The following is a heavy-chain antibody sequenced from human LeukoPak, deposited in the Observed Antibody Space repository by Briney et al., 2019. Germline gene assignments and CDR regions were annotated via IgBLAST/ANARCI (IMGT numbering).Heavy chain of an antibody. V-gene: IGHV3-30*03. CDR3: ARNYGSGSYPPAH. D-gene: IGHD3-10*01. CDR1: GFTFSSYG. J-gene: IGHJ4*02. Sequence: PGRSLRLSCAASGFTFSSYGMHRVRQAPGKGLEWVAVISYDGSNKYYADSVKGRFTISRDNSKNTLYLQMNSLRAEDTAVYYCARNYGSGSYPPAHWGQGTLVTVSS. CDR2: ISYDGSNK.